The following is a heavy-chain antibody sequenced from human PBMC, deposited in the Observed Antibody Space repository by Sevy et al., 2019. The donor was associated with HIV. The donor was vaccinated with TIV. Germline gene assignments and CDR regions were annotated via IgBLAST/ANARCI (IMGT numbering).Heavy chain of an antibody. CDR1: GYTFTSYG. CDR3: ARDHRFWSGYYTTGPWFDP. V-gene: IGHV1-18*04. J-gene: IGHJ5*02. D-gene: IGHD3-3*01. Sequence: ASVKVSCKASGYTFTSYGISWVRQAPGQGLEWMGWISAYNGNTNYAQKLQGRVTMTTDTSTSTAYMELRSLRSDDTAVYYCARDHRFWSGYYTTGPWFDPWGQRTLVTVSS. CDR2: ISAYNGNT.